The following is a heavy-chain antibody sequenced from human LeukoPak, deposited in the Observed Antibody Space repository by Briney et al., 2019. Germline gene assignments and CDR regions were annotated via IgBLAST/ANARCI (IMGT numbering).Heavy chain of an antibody. J-gene: IGHJ6*03. CDR1: GFTFNNYN. V-gene: IGHV3-21*01. Sequence: GGSLRLSCAASGFTFNNYNMNWVRQAPGKGLEWVSSISSISSSYIYYADSVKGRFTISRDNARNSLYLQMNSLRAEDTAVYYCAREHSGYDFPGRDYYYMDIWGKGTTVTVSS. CDR2: ISSISSSYI. D-gene: IGHD5-12*01. CDR3: AREHSGYDFPGRDYYYMDI.